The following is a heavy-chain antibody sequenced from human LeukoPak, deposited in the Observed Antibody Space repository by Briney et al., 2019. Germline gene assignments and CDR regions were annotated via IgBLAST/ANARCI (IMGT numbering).Heavy chain of an antibody. V-gene: IGHV3-20*04. CDR3: ARCSRSSTDCYSAFDI. CDR2: ITNWNGGRT. CDR1: GFTFDDYG. D-gene: IGHD2-2*02. Sequence: GGSLRLSCEASGFTFDDYGMSWVRQSTGTRLEWVCAITNWNGGRTGNADSVRGRFTISRDNDKNSLYLQMNSLRAEDTALYYCARCSRSSTDCYSAFDIWGQGTMVTVSS. J-gene: IGHJ3*02.